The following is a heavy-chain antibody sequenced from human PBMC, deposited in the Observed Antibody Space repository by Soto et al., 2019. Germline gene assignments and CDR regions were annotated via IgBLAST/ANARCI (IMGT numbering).Heavy chain of an antibody. Sequence: SLRLSCAASGFTFSSYAMHWVRQAPGKGLEWVTVISYDGSNKYYADSVKGRFTISRDNSRNTVYLQMNSLRAEDTSMYYCARDVGSGSFYYFDYWSQGTLVTVSS. CDR3: ARDVGSGSFYYFDY. CDR2: ISYDGSNK. CDR1: GFTFSSYA. D-gene: IGHD1-26*01. V-gene: IGHV3-30-3*01. J-gene: IGHJ4*02.